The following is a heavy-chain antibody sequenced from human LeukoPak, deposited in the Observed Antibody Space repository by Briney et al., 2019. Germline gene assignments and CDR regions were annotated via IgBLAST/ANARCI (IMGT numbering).Heavy chain of an antibody. CDR1: GGTFSSYT. V-gene: IGHV1-69*02. Sequence: SVKVSCKASGGTFSSYTISWVRQAPGQGLEWLGRIIPILGIANYAQKFQGRVTITADKSTSTAYMELSSLRSEDTAVYYCASTYYYDSSGYYRYDYWGQGTLVTVSS. D-gene: IGHD3-22*01. CDR2: IIPILGIA. J-gene: IGHJ4*02. CDR3: ASTYYYDSSGYYRYDY.